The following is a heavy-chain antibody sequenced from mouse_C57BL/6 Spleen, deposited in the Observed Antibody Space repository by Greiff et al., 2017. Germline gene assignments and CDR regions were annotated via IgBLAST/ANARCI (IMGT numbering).Heavy chain of an antibody. Sequence: VQLQQSGAELARPGASVKLSCKASGYTFTSYGISWVKQRTGQGLEWIGEIYPRSGNTYYNEKFKGKATLTGDKSSSTAYMELSSLTSEDSAVYYCARRDYDYDGGYAMDDWGQGTSVTVSS. V-gene: IGHV1-81*01. J-gene: IGHJ4*01. D-gene: IGHD2-4*01. CDR1: GYTFTSYG. CDR2: IYPRSGNT. CDR3: ARRDYDYDGGYAMDD.